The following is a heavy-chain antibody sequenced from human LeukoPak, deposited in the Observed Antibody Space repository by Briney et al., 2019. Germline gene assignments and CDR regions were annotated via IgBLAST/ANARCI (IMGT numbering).Heavy chain of an antibody. CDR2: IYSGGTT. J-gene: IGHJ4*02. V-gene: IGHV3-66*02. CDR3: AGDADTKPSYYFDSSGYFDY. D-gene: IGHD3-22*01. CDR1: GLTVSSNY. Sequence: GGSLRLSCAASGLTVSSNYMSWVRQAPGKGLEWVSVIYSGGTTDYADTVKGRFTISTDNSKNTVYFQMNSLRAEDTAVYYCAGDADTKPSYYFDSSGYFDYWGQGTLVNVSS.